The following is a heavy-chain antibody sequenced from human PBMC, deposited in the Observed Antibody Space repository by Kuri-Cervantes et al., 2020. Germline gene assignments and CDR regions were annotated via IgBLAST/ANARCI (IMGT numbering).Heavy chain of an antibody. CDR2: VDPDGSEK. Sequence: GESLKISCAASGFAFNNYWMTWVRQAPGKGLEWVANVDPDGSEKYYVDSVKGRFTISRDSAKNSVYLQMNSLGVEDTALYYCARVEGGGWGQGTLVTVSS. D-gene: IGHD3-16*01. CDR1: GFAFNNYW. J-gene: IGHJ4*02. CDR3: ARVEGGG. V-gene: IGHV3-7*01.